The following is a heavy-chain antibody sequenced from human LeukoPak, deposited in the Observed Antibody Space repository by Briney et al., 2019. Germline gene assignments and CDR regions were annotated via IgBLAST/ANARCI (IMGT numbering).Heavy chain of an antibody. V-gene: IGHV4-38-2*02. Sequence: SETLSLTCTVSGYSISSGYYWGWIRQPPGKGLKWIGSISHSGSAYYNPSLKSRVTISVDTSKNQFSLKLSSLTAADTAVYYCARLRRSRLAEFDYWGQGTLVTVSS. CDR2: ISHSGSA. J-gene: IGHJ4*02. CDR3: ARLRRSRLAEFDY. D-gene: IGHD3-3*02. CDR1: GYSISSGYY.